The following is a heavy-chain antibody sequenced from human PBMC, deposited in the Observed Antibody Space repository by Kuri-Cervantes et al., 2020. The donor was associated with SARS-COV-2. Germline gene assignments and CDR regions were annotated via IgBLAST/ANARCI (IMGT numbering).Heavy chain of an antibody. D-gene: IGHD2-2*01. CDR2: INPSGGST. Sequence: ASVKVSCKASGYTFTSYYMHWVRQAPGQGLEWMGIINPSGGSTSYAQRFQGRVTMTRDTSTSTVYMELSSLRSEDTAVYYCARGFIDIVVVPAAPGRHFDYWGQGTLVTVS. V-gene: IGHV1-46*03. CDR3: ARGFIDIVVVPAAPGRHFDY. J-gene: IGHJ4*02. CDR1: GYTFTSYY.